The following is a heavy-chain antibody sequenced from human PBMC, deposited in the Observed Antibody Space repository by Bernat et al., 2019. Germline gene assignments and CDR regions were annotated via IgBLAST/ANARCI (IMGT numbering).Heavy chain of an antibody. V-gene: IGHV3-15*01. CDR1: GFTFSNAW. Sequence: EVQLVESGGGLVKPGGSLRLSCAASGFTFSNAWMSWVRQAPGKGLEWVGRIKSKTDGGTTDYAAPVKGRFTISRDDSKNTLYLQMNSLKTEDTAVYYCTDSSGYDCGYFDYWGQGTLVTVSS. D-gene: IGHD5-12*01. J-gene: IGHJ4*02. CDR3: TDSSGYDCGYFDY. CDR2: IKSKTDGGTT.